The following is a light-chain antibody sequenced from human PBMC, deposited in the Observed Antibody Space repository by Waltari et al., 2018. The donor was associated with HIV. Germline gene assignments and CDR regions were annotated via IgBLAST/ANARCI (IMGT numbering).Light chain of an antibody. Sequence: QSALTQPPSVSGSPGQSVTIPCTGTTSDVGSYNLVSWYQQPPGTAPKLLIYEVSNRPSGVPDRFSGSKSGNTASLTISGLQAEDEADYYCSSYTSSSTFVFGGGTKLTVL. CDR1: TSDVGSYNL. V-gene: IGLV2-18*02. CDR2: EVS. J-gene: IGLJ2*01. CDR3: SSYTSSSTFV.